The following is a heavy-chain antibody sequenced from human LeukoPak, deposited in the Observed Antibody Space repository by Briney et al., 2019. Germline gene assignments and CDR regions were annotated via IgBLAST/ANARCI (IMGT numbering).Heavy chain of an antibody. CDR2: MFVGGTT. J-gene: IGHJ5*02. D-gene: IGHD2-8*01. V-gene: IGHV4-4*07. CDR3: ARYYYDANGFYLDP. CDR1: GASMSSYY. Sequence: SETLSLTCSVSGASMSSYYRTWIRQPAGKGLEFIGRMFVGGTTNYNPSLKSRVTMSVDTSKNQFSLNLRSVTAADTAVYYCARYYYDANGFYLDPWGQGTLVTVSS.